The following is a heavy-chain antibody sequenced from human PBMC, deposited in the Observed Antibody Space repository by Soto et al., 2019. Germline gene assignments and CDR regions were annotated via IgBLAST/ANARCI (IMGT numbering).Heavy chain of an antibody. CDR2: ISHSGATT. CDR3: ARGAFWYTTSTTDDAFDV. D-gene: IGHD6-6*01. V-gene: IGHV3-48*03. Sequence: PGGSLRLSCAASGFQFSSYEMNWVRQAPGKGLEWVAHISHSGATTFYADSVKGRFTISRDNTNNSLSLQMNSLRAEDTAIYYCARGAFWYTTSTTDDAFDVWGRGTVVTVSS. CDR1: GFQFSSYE. J-gene: IGHJ3*01.